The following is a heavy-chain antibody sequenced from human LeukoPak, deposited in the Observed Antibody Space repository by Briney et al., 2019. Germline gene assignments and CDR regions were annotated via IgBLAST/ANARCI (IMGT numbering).Heavy chain of an antibody. J-gene: IGHJ4*02. CDR2: IESDGTTT. V-gene: IGHV3-74*01. D-gene: IGHD3-22*01. Sequence: GGSLRLSCAASGFTFSRYWMHWVRQAPGKGLVWVSRIESDGTTTTYADSVKGRFTISRDNAKNTLYLQMNSLRAEDTAVYYCTRGQSSGYSSGDYWGQGTLVIDCS. CDR1: GFTFSRYW. CDR3: TRGQSSGYSSGDY.